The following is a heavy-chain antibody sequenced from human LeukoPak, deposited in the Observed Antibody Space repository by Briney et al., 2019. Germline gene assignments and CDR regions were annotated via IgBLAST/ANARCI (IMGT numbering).Heavy chain of an antibody. CDR1: GFTFGDYA. J-gene: IGHJ4*02. Sequence: GGSLRLSCTASGFTFGDYAMSWFRQAPGKGLEWVGFIRSKAYGGTTEYAASVKGRFTISRDDSKSIAYLQMNSLKTEDTAVYYCTRDVSSSWYWGYFDYWGQGTLVTVSS. CDR3: TRDVSSSWYWGYFDY. D-gene: IGHD6-13*01. V-gene: IGHV3-49*03. CDR2: IRSKAYGGTT.